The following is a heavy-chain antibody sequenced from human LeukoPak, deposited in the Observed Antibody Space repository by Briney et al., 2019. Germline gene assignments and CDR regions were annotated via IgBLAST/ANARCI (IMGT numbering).Heavy chain of an antibody. CDR2: MRPDDGST. V-gene: IGHV1-8*01. CDR1: GYTFTNFD. CDR3: TRGPPESTSSVY. Sequence: ASVKVSCKTSGYTFTNFDINWVRQASGQGLEWMGWMRPDDGSTGYEQKFQGRVSMTRNTSKSTAYMELNSLRSEDTAIYYCTRGPPESTSSVYWGQGTRVTVSS. D-gene: IGHD2-2*01. J-gene: IGHJ4*02.